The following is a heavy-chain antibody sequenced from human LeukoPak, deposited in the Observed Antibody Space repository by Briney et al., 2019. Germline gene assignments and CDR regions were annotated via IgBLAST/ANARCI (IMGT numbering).Heavy chain of an antibody. CDR1: VGSFTDYY. Sequence: SETLSLTCAVYVGSFTDYYWAWIRQPPGKGLEWIGEINHSGSSNYNPSLRSRVITSVVTSKNQFSLKVRSVTAADTAVYYCARRREGYFDLWGQGTMVTVSS. J-gene: IGHJ3*01. D-gene: IGHD1-1*01. V-gene: IGHV4-34*01. CDR3: ARRREGYFDL. CDR2: INHSGSS.